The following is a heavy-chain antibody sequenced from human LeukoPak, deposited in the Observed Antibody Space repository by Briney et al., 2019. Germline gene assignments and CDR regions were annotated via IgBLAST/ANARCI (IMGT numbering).Heavy chain of an antibody. V-gene: IGHV4-59*01. CDR1: SGSISSYY. CDR3: ARYVWGSYPTFEDY. CDR2: IYYSGST. J-gene: IGHJ4*02. Sequence: PSXXLSLTCSVSSGSISSYYWSWIRQPPGKGLEWIGYIYYSGSTNYKPSLKRRVTISVDTYKKQFSLKLSPVTAADTAVYYCARYVWGSYPTFEDYWGQGTLVTVSS. D-gene: IGHD3-16*02.